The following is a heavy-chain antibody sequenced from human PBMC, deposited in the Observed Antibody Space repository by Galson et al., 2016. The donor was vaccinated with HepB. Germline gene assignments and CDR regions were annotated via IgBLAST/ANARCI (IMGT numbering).Heavy chain of an antibody. CDR1: GFTFDDYA. CDR2: VSWDATTI. V-gene: IGHV3-43*01. D-gene: IGHD4-23*01. J-gene: IGHJ4*02. Sequence: SLRLSCAASGFTFDDYAMHWVRQAPGKGLECVSLVSWDATTIYYADSVKGRFTISRDNSKNSLYLQMNSLTSEDTALYYCARETTIWGNGFQYWGQGTLVTVSS. CDR3: ARETTIWGNGFQY.